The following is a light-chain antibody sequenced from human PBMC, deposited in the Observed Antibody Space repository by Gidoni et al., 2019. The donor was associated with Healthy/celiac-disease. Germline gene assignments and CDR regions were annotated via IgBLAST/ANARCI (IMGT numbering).Light chain of an antibody. Sequence: DCQMTESPSSVSASVGDRGTITCRASQGTSSWLAWYQQKPGKAPKLLIYAASSLQSGVPSRFSGSGSGTDFTLTISILQPEDFATYYCQQANRFSLTFGGGTKVEIK. CDR1: QGTSSW. V-gene: IGKV1-12*01. CDR3: QQANRFSLT. CDR2: AAS. J-gene: IGKJ4*01.